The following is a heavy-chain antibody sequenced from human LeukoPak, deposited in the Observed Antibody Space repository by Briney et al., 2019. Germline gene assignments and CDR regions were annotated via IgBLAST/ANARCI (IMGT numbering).Heavy chain of an antibody. Sequence: GGSLRLSCAASGFTFSSYSMNWVRQAPGKGLEWVSYISSSSSTIYYADSVKGRFTISRGNAKNSLYLQMNSLRAEDTAVYYCARDLEWELLRPENFDYWGQGTLVTVSS. D-gene: IGHD1-26*01. V-gene: IGHV3-48*01. J-gene: IGHJ4*02. CDR1: GFTFSSYS. CDR2: ISSSSSTI. CDR3: ARDLEWELLRPENFDY.